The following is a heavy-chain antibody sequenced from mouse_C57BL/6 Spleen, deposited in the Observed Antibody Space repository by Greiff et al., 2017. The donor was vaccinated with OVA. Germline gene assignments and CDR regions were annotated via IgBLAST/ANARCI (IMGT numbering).Heavy chain of an antibody. J-gene: IGHJ4*01. CDR3: AIEGGARRRYYAMDY. V-gene: IGHV1-74*01. D-gene: IGHD3-1*01. Sequence: QVQLKQPGAELVKPGASVKVSCKASGYTFTSYWMHWVKQRPGQGLEWIGRIHPSDSDTNYNQKFKGKATLTVDKSSSTAYMQLSSLTSEDSAVYYCAIEGGARRRYYAMDYWGQGTSVTVSS. CDR2: IHPSDSDT. CDR1: GYTFTSYW.